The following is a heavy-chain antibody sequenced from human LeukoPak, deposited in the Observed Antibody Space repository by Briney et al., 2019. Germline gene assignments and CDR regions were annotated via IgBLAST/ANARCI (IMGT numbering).Heavy chain of an antibody. CDR3: ALGYCSGSRCSSGYFYDY. Sequence: ASVKVSCKASGYTFTGYLMHWVRQAPGQGLEWMRWINPNSGVTNFAQKIQGGVTMTRDTSISTAYMELSGLRSDDTAVYYCALGYCSGSRCSSGYFYDYWGQGTLVTVSS. D-gene: IGHD2-15*01. CDR2: INPNSGVT. J-gene: IGHJ4*02. CDR1: GYTFTGYL. V-gene: IGHV1-2*02.